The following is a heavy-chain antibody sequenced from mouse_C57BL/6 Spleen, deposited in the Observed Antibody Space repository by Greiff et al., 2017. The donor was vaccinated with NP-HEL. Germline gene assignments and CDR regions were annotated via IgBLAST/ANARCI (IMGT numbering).Heavy chain of an antibody. J-gene: IGHJ3*01. Sequence: VQLQQSGPELVKPGASVKISCKASGYAFSSSWMNWVKQRPGKGLEWIGRIYPGDGDTNYNGKFKGKATLTADKSSSTAYMQLSSLTSEDSAVYFCARIPPYYYGSSGAYWGQGTLVTVSA. V-gene: IGHV1-82*01. CDR2: IYPGDGDT. CDR3: ARIPPYYYGSSGAY. CDR1: GYAFSSSW. D-gene: IGHD1-1*01.